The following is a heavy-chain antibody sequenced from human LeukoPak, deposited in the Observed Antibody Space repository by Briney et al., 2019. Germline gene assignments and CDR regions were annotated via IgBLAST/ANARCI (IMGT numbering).Heavy chain of an antibody. CDR2: IKQDGRET. D-gene: IGHD3-3*01. V-gene: IGHV3-7*01. J-gene: IGHJ4*02. CDR3: TRAPGHYRDY. Sequence: AGGCLRPARAAAAFTVRSAWMSSVRQAPGRGGGWVAYIKQDGRETNQIHCVKGRFTSVRDNANTSLYLQMHIQRADDTAVYYCTRAPGHYRDYWGQGTLVIVSS. CDR1: AFTVRSAW.